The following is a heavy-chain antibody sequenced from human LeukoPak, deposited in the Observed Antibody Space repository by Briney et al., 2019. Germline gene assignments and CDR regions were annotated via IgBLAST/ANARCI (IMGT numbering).Heavy chain of an antibody. CDR1: GGSISSSSYY. V-gene: IGHV3-74*01. D-gene: IGHD3-10*01. CDR3: ARDLWFGELLYH. Sequence: ETLSLTCTVSGGSISSSSYYWGWVRQAPGKGLVWVSRINSDGSSTSYADSVKGRFTISRDNAKNTLYLQMNSLRAEDTAVYYCARDLWFGELLYHWGQGTLVTVSS. CDR2: INSDGSST. J-gene: IGHJ5*02.